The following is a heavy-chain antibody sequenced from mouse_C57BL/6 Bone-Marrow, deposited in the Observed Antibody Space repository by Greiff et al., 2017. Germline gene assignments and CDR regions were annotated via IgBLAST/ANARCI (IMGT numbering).Heavy chain of an antibody. CDR3: ARLQYDQIYYYAMDD. V-gene: IGHV1-59*01. J-gene: IGHJ4*01. CDR2: IDPSDSYT. D-gene: IGHD2-12*01. CDR1: GYTFTSYW. Sequence: VQLQQPGAELVRPGTSVKLSCKASGYTFTSYWMHWVKQRPGQGLEWLGVIDPSDSYTNYNQKFKGKATLTVDTSSSTAYMQLSSLTSEDSAVYDCARLQYDQIYYYAMDDWGQGTSVTVSS.